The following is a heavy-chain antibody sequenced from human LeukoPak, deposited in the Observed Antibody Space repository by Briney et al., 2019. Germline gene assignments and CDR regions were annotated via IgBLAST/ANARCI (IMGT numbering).Heavy chain of an antibody. J-gene: IGHJ3*02. V-gene: IGHV4-39*01. D-gene: IGHD3-22*01. CDR1: GGSISSSSYY. CDR3: ARSPLNYYDSSGYHDAFDI. CDR2: IYYSGST. Sequence: SETLSLTCTVSGGSISSSSYYWGWIRQPPGKGLEWIGSIYYSGSTYYNPSLKSRFTISVDTSKNQFSLKLSSVTAADTAVYYCARSPLNYYDSSGYHDAFDIWGQGTMVTVSS.